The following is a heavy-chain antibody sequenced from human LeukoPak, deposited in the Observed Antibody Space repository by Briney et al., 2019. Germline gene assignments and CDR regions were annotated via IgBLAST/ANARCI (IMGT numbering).Heavy chain of an antibody. CDR2: IKQDGSEK. J-gene: IGHJ3*02. D-gene: IGHD6-19*01. V-gene: IGHV3-7*04. Sequence: PGGSLRLSCAASGFTFSSYWMSWVRQAPGKGLEWVANIKQDGSEKYYVDSVKGRFTISRDNVKNSLYLQMNSLRAEDTAVYYCAREMQWLATGGAFDIWGQGTMVTVSS. CDR1: GFTFSSYW. CDR3: AREMQWLATGGAFDI.